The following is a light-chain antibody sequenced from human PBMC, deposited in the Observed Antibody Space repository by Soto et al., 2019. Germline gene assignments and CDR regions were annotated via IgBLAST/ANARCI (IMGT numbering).Light chain of an antibody. V-gene: IGLV2-8*01. Sequence: QSALTQPPSASGSPGQSVTISCTGTKNDIGVYDFVSWYQHHPGKAPRLIIYEVVQRPSGVPDRFSGSKSGNTASLAISGLQSEDEADYYCAAWDDSLNGRGDVFGTGTKLTVL. CDR3: AAWDDSLNGRGDV. J-gene: IGLJ1*01. CDR1: KNDIGVYDF. CDR2: EVV.